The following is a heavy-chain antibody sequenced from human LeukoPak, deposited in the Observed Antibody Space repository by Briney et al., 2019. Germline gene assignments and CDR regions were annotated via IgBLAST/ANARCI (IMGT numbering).Heavy chain of an antibody. CDR3: ARLCKDGSAGGDWFDP. Sequence: GESLKISCKGSGYSFTSYWIGWVRQMPGKGLEWMGIIYPGDSDTRYSPSFQGQVTISADKSISTAYLQWSSLKASDTAMYYCARLCKDGSAGGDWFDPWGQGTLVTVSS. CDR1: GYSFTSYW. V-gene: IGHV5-51*01. J-gene: IGHJ5*02. D-gene: IGHD5-24*01. CDR2: IYPGDSDT.